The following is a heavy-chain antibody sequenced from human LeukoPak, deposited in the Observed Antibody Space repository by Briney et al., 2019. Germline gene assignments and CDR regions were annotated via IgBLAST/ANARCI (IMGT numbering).Heavy chain of an antibody. D-gene: IGHD5-18*01. V-gene: IGHV3-43D*03. CDR3: AKGRGYSYGTTPAGVCPFCYTDV. J-gene: IGHJ6*03. Sequence: GGSLRLSCAASGFTFDDYAMHWVRQAPGKGLEWVSLISWDGGSTYYADSVEGRFTISRDNSKNSLYLQMNSLRAEDTALYYCAKGRGYSYGTTPAGVCPFCYTDVWGKGTTVTVSS. CDR1: GFTFDDYA. CDR2: ISWDGGST.